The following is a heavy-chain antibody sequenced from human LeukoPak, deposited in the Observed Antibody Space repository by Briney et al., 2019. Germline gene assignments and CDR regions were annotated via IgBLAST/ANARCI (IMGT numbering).Heavy chain of an antibody. CDR1: GFSFSDYA. J-gene: IGHJ4*02. V-gene: IGHV3-30-3*01. Sequence: GGSLRLSCAASGFSFSDYAMYWVRQAPGKGLEWVAVISYDGSNKYYADSVKGRFTISRDNSRTFLYLQMGSLRLEDTAVYYCARGAPPGYWGQGTLVTVSS. CDR3: ARGAPPGY. CDR2: ISYDGSNK.